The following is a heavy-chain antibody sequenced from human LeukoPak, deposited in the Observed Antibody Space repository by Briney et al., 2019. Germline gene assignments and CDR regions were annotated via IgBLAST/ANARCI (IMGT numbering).Heavy chain of an antibody. D-gene: IGHD7-27*01. CDR2: ISYDGSNK. V-gene: IGHV3-30*18. J-gene: IGHJ4*02. CDR1: GFTFSSYG. CDR3: AKDKLGMEYYFDY. Sequence: GRSLRLSCAASGFTFSSYGMHWVRQAPGKELEWVAVISYDGSNKYYADSVKGRLTISRDNSKNTLYLQMNSLRAEDTAVYYCAKDKLGMEYYFDYWGQGTLVTVSS.